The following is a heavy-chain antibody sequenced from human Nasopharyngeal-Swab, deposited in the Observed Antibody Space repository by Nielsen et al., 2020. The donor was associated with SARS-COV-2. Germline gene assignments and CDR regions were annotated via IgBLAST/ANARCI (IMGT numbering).Heavy chain of an antibody. Sequence: SETLSLTCTVSGGSISSSSYYWGWIRQPSGKGLEWIGSIYYSGSTYYNPSLKSRVTISVDTSKNQFSLKLSSVTAADTAVYYCAREVVTDGYSSSWYYYYGMDVWGQGTTVTVSS. CDR2: IYYSGST. D-gene: IGHD6-13*01. V-gene: IGHV4-39*07. CDR1: GGSISSSSYY. J-gene: IGHJ6*02. CDR3: AREVVTDGYSSSWYYYYGMDV.